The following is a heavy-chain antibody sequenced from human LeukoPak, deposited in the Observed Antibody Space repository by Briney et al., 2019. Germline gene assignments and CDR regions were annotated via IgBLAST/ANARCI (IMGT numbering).Heavy chain of an antibody. J-gene: IGHJ5*02. CDR1: GGSISSHY. CDR2: IYYIGTP. V-gene: IGHV4-59*11. CDR3: ARFYYDSSRYPADGWFDP. D-gene: IGHD3-22*01. Sequence: SETLSLTCTVSGGSISSHYWSWIRLPPGKGLEWIGYIYYIGTPNYNPSLKSRVTISIHTSKRHFSLKLSSVTAADTAVYYCARFYYDSSRYPADGWFDPWGQGTLVTVSS.